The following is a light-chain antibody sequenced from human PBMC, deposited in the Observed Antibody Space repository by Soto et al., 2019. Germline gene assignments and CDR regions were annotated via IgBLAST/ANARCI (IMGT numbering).Light chain of an antibody. CDR3: HQRKSWPRT. Sequence: EIVLTQSPGTLSLSPGERATLSCRASQSVSSSYLAWYQQKPGQAPRLLIYGASTRDTGIPARFSGSGSETDFTLTISDVEPEDFAVYYCHQRKSWPRTFGQGTKVDI. CDR1: QSVSSSY. V-gene: IGKV3D-20*02. CDR2: GAS. J-gene: IGKJ1*01.